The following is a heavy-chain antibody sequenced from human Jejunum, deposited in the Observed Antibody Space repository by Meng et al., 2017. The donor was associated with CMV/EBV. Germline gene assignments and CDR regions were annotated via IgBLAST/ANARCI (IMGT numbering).Heavy chain of an antibody. CDR2: IRQYGSDI. V-gene: IGHV3-7*01. D-gene: IGHD2-21*01. CDR3: ASIPSPAPGIWYFDL. Sequence: SGFPFGTDLISLVLHAPGKWLEWVANIRQYGSDIYYMDSMKGRFTVPRDNAKTSLYLQMNSLSVDATAIYYCASIPSPAPGIWYFDLWGRGTLVTVSS. J-gene: IGHJ2*01. CDR1: GFPFGTDL.